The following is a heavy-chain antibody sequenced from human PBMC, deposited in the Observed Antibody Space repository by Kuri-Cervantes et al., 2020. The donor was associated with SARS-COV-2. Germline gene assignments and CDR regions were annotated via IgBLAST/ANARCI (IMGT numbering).Heavy chain of an antibody. V-gene: IGHV4-34*01. J-gene: IGHJ4*02. CDR1: GESFIGYY. D-gene: IGHD3-3*01. CDR2: IYYSGST. Sequence: SETLSLTCAVYGESFIGYYWSWVRQPPGKGLEWIGTIYYSGSTDYNPSLKSRVTISVDTSKNQFSLKLTSVTAADTAVYFCVGIWSNYRFDYWGQGTLVTVSS. CDR3: VGIWSNYRFDY.